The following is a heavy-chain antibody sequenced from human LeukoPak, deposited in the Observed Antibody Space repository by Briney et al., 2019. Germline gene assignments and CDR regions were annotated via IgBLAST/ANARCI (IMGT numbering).Heavy chain of an antibody. CDR3: ARDYFPPYSSSWYGFDP. V-gene: IGHV4-59*13. Sequence: SETLSLTCTVSGGSISRYYWSWTRQSTGKGLEWIGYMYYCWSTNFNPSRKSRVTISVDTSKNQFSLKLGSVTAADTAVYYCARDYFPPYSSSWYGFDPWGQGTLVTVSS. CDR2: MYYCWST. D-gene: IGHD6-13*01. J-gene: IGHJ5*02. CDR1: GGSISRYY.